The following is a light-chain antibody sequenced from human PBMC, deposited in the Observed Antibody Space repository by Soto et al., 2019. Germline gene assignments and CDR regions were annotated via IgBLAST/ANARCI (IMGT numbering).Light chain of an antibody. Sequence: QLVLTQPPSVSGAPTQRVTISCSGSSSNIGKNGVNWYQEVPGKAPKLLIYFDTLLPSGISGRFSGSKSGTSASLAITGLQSDDEARYYCAAWDDSLNAHVFGAGTKLTVL. CDR2: FDT. CDR3: AAWDDSLNAHV. J-gene: IGLJ1*01. CDR1: SSNIGKNG. V-gene: IGLV1-36*01.